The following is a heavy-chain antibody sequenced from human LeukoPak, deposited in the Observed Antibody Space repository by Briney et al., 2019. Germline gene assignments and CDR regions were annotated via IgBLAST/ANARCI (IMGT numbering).Heavy chain of an antibody. CDR3: ARGPSGFGVVTLYYMDV. V-gene: IGHV4-39*07. Sequence: SETLSLTRTVSGGSISSSTYYWGWIRQPPGKGLEWIGSIFYSGSTYYNPSLKSRVTISVDTSKNQFSLKLSSVTAADTAVYYCARGPSGFGVVTLYYMDVWGKGTTVTVSS. D-gene: IGHD3-3*01. J-gene: IGHJ6*03. CDR2: IFYSGST. CDR1: GGSISSSTYY.